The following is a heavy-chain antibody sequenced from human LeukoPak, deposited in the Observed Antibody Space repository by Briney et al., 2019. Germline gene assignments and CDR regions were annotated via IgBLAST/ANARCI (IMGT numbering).Heavy chain of an antibody. CDR1: GYTFTNYW. V-gene: IGHV5-51*01. D-gene: IGHD5-12*01. CDR2: IYPGDSDT. Sequence: GESLKISCKASGYTFTNYWIGWVRQMPGKGLEWMGTIYPGDSDTRYSPSFQGQVTISADKSISTAYLQWSSLRTSDTAMYYCARRAYSHEWFNPWGQGTLVTVSS. J-gene: IGHJ5*02. CDR3: ARRAYSHEWFNP.